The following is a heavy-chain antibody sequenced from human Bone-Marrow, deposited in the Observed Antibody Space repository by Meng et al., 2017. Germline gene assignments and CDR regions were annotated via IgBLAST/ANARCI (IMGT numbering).Heavy chain of an antibody. J-gene: IGHJ4*02. D-gene: IGHD3-22*01. V-gene: IGHV4-34*01. CDR1: GGSFSGYY. CDR3: ARARLYYYDSSGYPSYFDY. CDR2: INHSGST. Sequence: QVQLQQWGAGLFKPSETLSLPCAVYGGSFSGYYWSWIRQPPGKGLEWIREINHSGSTNYDPSLKSRVTISVDTSKNQFSLKLSSVTAADTAVYYCARARLYYYDSSGYPSYFDYWGQGTLVTVSS.